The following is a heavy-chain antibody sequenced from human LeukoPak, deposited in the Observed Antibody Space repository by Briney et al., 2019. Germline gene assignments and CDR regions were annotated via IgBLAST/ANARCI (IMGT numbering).Heavy chain of an antibody. V-gene: IGHV4-30-4*01. D-gene: IGHD3-10*01. Sequence: KPSETLSLTCTVSGGSISSGDYYWSWIRQPPGKGLEWIGYIYYSGSTYYNPSLKSRVTISVDTSKNQFSLKLSSVTAADTAVYYCARREWFGELPSATVWFDPWGQGTLVTVSS. J-gene: IGHJ5*02. CDR2: IYYSGST. CDR3: ARREWFGELPSATVWFDP. CDR1: GGSISSGDYY.